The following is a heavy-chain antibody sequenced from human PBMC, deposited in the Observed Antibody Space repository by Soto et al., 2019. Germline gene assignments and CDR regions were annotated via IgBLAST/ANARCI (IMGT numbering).Heavy chain of an antibody. J-gene: IGHJ5*02. D-gene: IGHD2-21*02. V-gene: IGHV3-74*01. Sequence: EVQLVESGGGLVQPGGSLRLSCAASGFTFSSYWMHWVRQAPGKGLVWVSRINSDGSSTNYADSVKGRFTISRDNAKTTLYLQMNSLRAEDTSVYYCARDQTAGDWFDPWGQGTLVTVSS. CDR2: INSDGSST. CDR3: ARDQTAGDWFDP. CDR1: GFTFSSYW.